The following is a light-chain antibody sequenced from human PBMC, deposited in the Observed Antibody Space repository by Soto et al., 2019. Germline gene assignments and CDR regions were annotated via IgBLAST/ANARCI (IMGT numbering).Light chain of an antibody. CDR3: QQYNNWPFT. CDR2: GAS. V-gene: IGKV3-15*01. J-gene: IGKJ4*01. Sequence: EIVMTQSPATQSVSPGERATLSCRASQSVSSNLAWYQQKPGQAPRLLIYGASTRATGIPARFSGSGSGTEFTLTISSLQSEDFAVYYCQQYNNWPFTFGGGTKVDIK. CDR1: QSVSSN.